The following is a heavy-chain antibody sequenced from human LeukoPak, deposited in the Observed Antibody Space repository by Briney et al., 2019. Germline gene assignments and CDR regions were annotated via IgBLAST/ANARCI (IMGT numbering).Heavy chain of an antibody. J-gene: IGHJ4*02. D-gene: IGHD6-19*01. CDR2: IWYDGSNK. V-gene: IGHV3-33*08. Sequence: GGSLRLSCAASGFTFSTYAMSWVRQAPGKGLEWVAGIWYDGSNKYYADSVKGGFTISRDNSKNTLYLQMNSLRAEDTAVYHCARDLEGSGPDYWGQGTLVTVSS. CDR1: GFTFSTYA. CDR3: ARDLEGSGPDY.